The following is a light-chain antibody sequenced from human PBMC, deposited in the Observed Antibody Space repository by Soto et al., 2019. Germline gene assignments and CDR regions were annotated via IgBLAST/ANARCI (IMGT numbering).Light chain of an antibody. CDR2: LNSDGSH. Sequence: QLVLTQPPSASASPGDSVNLTCTLSSGHITYAIAWHQQQPEKGTRYLMKLNSDGSHSKGDGIPDRFSGSSAEAERYLTICHLQAEDEDYYCCQTWRTGLQVFGGGTKLTVL. CDR3: QTWRTGLQV. CDR1: SGHITYA. J-gene: IGLJ3*02. V-gene: IGLV4-69*02.